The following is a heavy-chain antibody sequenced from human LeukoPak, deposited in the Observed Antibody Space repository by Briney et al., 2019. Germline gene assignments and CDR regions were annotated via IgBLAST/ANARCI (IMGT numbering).Heavy chain of an antibody. Sequence: SVKVSCKASGGTFSSYAISWVRQAPGQGLEWMGGIIPIFGTANYAQKFQGRVTITADKSTSTAYMELSSLRSEDTAVYYCARSYCSGGSCYSPYYYYYYMDVWGKGTTVTVSS. CDR3: ARSYCSGGSCYSPYYYYYYMDV. J-gene: IGHJ6*03. CDR1: GGTFSSYA. D-gene: IGHD2-15*01. CDR2: IIPIFGTA. V-gene: IGHV1-69*06.